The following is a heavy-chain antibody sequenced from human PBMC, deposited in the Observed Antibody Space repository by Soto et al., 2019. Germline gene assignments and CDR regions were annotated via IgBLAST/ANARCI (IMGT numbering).Heavy chain of an antibody. CDR2: IYSAGSA. CDR3: ARVHSSSSHFFDY. J-gene: IGHJ4*02. CDR1: GFTVSSYH. Sequence: EVQLVESGGGLVQPGGSLRLSCAASGFTVSSYHMSWVRQAPGKGLEWVSVIYSAGSADFADSVKGRFTISRDNSKNTLYLQMSRLRAGDTAVYYAARVHSSSSHFFDYWGQGTLVTVSS. D-gene: IGHD6-13*01. V-gene: IGHV3-66*01.